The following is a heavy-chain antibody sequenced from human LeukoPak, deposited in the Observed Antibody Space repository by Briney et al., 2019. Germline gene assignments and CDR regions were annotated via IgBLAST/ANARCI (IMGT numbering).Heavy chain of an antibody. V-gene: IGHV4-39*01. CDR3: ARRIVVVPAAIIGGFDP. J-gene: IGHJ5*02. CDR2: IYYSGST. CDR1: GGSISSSSYY. D-gene: IGHD2-2*01. Sequence: PSETLSLTCTVSGGSISSSSYYWGWIRQPPGKGLEWIGSIYYSGSTYYNPSLKSRVTISVDTSKNQFSLKLSSVTAADTAVYYCARRIVVVPAAIIGGFDPWGQGTLVTVSS.